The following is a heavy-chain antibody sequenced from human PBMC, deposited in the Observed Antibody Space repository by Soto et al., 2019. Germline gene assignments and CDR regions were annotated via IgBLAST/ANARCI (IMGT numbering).Heavy chain of an antibody. CDR2: ISSSSSYT. D-gene: IGHD4-17*01. Sequence: QVQLVESGGGLVKPGGSLRLSCAASGFTFSDYYMSWIRQAPGKGLEWVSYISSSSSYTNYADSVKGRFTISRDNDKKSLSLQMNSLRAEDTAVYYCARVGSTTVTSYYDYYGMDVWGQGTKVTVSS. CDR1: GFTFSDYY. V-gene: IGHV3-11*05. CDR3: ARVGSTTVTSYYDYYGMDV. J-gene: IGHJ6*02.